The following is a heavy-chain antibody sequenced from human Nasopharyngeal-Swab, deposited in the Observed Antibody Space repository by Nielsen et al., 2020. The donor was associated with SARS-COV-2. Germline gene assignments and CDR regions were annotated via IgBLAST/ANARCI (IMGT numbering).Heavy chain of an antibody. CDR3: VRDNYGVDY. Sequence: GGSLRLSCAASGFTFRTYWMHWVRQAPGKGLEWISEIHGDGRNTNYADSVKGRFTISRDNAKSTLYLQMNSLRAEDTAVYYCVRDNYGVDYWGQGTLVTVSS. CDR2: IHGDGRNT. V-gene: IGHV3-74*01. CDR1: GFTFRTYW. D-gene: IGHD3-10*01. J-gene: IGHJ4*02.